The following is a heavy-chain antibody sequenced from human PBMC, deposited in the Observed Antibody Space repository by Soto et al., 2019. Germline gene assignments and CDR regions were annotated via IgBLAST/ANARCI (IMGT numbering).Heavy chain of an antibody. Sequence: SETLSLTCTVSGASISSSTYYWGWIRQPPGKGLEWIGTIYYSGSTYYNPSLKSRVTMSVDTSKNQFSLRLSSVTAADTAVYYCARQEVGTMVRGVIMRYPLGGMDVWGQGTTVTVSS. V-gene: IGHV4-39*01. CDR1: GASISSSTYY. J-gene: IGHJ6*02. D-gene: IGHD3-10*01. CDR2: IYYSGST. CDR3: ARQEVGTMVRGVIMRYPLGGMDV.